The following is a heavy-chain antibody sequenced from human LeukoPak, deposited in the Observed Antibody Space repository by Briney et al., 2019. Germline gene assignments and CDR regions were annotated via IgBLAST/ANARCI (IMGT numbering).Heavy chain of an antibody. J-gene: IGHJ4*02. Sequence: SETLSLTCTVSGASISSYYWSWIRQHPGKGLEWIGYIYYSGSTYYNPSLKSRVTISVDTSKNQFSLKLSSVTAADTAVYYCARTSTYYYDSSGYYPFDYWGQGTLVTVSS. CDR2: IYYSGST. V-gene: IGHV4-59*06. D-gene: IGHD3-22*01. CDR3: ARTSTYYYDSSGYYPFDY. CDR1: GASISSYY.